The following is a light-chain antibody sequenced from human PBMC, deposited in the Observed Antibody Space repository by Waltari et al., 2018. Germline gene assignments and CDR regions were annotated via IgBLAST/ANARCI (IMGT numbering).Light chain of an antibody. CDR2: VNSDGSH. CDR1: SGHSSTV. J-gene: IGLJ3*02. V-gene: IGLV4-69*01. CDR3: QTGGHGTWV. Sequence: QLVLTQSPSPSASLGASVKLTCTLISGHSSTVIACPQHQPEKGPRYLMKVNSDGSHSKGDKIPDRFSGSSSGAERYLTISSLQSEDEADYYCQTGGHGTWVFGGGTKLTVL.